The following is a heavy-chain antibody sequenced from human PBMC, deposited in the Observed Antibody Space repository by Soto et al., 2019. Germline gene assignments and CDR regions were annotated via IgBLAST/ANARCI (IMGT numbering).Heavy chain of an antibody. CDR2: ISSSSSYT. CDR1: GFTFSDYY. CDR3: ARDRGDIVVVRVDAFDI. D-gene: IGHD2-2*01. J-gene: IGHJ3*02. V-gene: IGHV3-11*05. Sequence: PGGSLRLSCVASGFTFSDYYMSWIRQAPGKGLEWVSYISSSSSYTNYADSVKGRFTISRDNAKNSLYLQMNSLRAEDTAVYYFARDRGDIVVVRVDAFDIWGQGTMVTVSS.